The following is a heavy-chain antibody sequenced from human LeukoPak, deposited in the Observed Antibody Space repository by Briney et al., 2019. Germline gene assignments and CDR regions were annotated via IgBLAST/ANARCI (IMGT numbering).Heavy chain of an antibody. Sequence: GGSLRLSCAASGFRFSSYVMSWVRQAPGKGLEYVSSVDGSDGASYYADSVKGRFTISRDNSKNTLFLQMNSLRVEDTAVYYCARVDSGNYDYWGQGTLLTVSS. D-gene: IGHD1-26*01. CDR2: VDGSDGAS. CDR1: GFRFSSYV. CDR3: ARVDSGNYDY. V-gene: IGHV3-23*01. J-gene: IGHJ4*02.